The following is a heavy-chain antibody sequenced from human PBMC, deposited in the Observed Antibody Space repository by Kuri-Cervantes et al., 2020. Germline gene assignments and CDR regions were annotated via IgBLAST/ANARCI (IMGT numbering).Heavy chain of an antibody. J-gene: IGHJ4*02. D-gene: IGHD5-24*01. V-gene: IGHV3-23*01. CDR3: ARWRVTIDYFDY. CDR2: ISGSGGST. CDR1: GFTFSSYA. Sequence: GESLKISCAASGFTFSSYAMSWVRQAPGKGLEWVSAISGSGGSTYYADSVKGRFTISRDNSKNTLYLQMNNLKIDDTTVYYCARWRVTIDYFDYWGQGTLVTVSS.